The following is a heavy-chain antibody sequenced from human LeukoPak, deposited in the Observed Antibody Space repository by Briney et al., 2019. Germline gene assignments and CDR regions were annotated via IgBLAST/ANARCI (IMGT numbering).Heavy chain of an antibody. CDR1: GFTFSGCG. CDR2: ISSSSSYI. D-gene: IGHD2-15*01. J-gene: IGHJ4*02. Sequence: PGGSLRLSCAASGFTFSGCGMHWVRQAPGKGLEWVSSISSSSSYIYYADSVKGRFTISRDNAKNSLYLQMNSLRAEDTAVYYCARDGSTVVVVAAIDYWGQGTLVTVSS. CDR3: ARDGSTVVVVAAIDY. V-gene: IGHV3-21*01.